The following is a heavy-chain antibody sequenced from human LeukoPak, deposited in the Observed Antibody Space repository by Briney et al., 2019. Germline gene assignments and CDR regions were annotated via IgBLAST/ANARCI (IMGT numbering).Heavy chain of an antibody. V-gene: IGHV3-23*01. J-gene: IGHJ4*02. CDR3: AKCGTSSGFDY. CDR1: EFTFSNYA. Sequence: PGGSLRLSCAASEFTFSNYAMTWVRQAPGKGLEWVSAIGGSGGSTYYADSVKGRFTISRDNSKNTLYLQMNSLRAEDTAVYYCAKCGTSSGFDYWGQGSLVTVSS. CDR2: IGGSGGST. D-gene: IGHD1/OR15-1a*01.